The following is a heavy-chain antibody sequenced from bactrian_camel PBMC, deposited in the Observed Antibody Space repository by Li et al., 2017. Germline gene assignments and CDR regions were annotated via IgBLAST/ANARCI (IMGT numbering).Heavy chain of an antibody. J-gene: IGHJ4*01. CDR2: LGDDGST. CDR1: GDHRMVA. CDR3: GAEGFIGSMCVATMNPDEYTY. D-gene: IGHD4*01. Sequence: QVQLVESGGGLVQTGGSLTLSCVVSGDHRMVAWFRQGQGPGTKREGVAGLGDDGSTSYAAFAEGRFTISQDNAKNIIYLQMSSLTPDDTAMYYCGAEGFIGSMCVATMNPDEYTYWGQGTQVTVS. V-gene: IGHV3S53*01.